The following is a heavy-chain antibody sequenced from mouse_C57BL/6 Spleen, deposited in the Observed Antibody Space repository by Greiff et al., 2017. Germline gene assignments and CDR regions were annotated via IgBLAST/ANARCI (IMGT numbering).Heavy chain of an antibody. CDR3: ARGIPLGGVYSFDY. V-gene: IGHV1-59*01. Sequence: QVQLQQPGAELVRPGTSVKLSCKASGYTFTSYWMHWVKQRPGQGLEWIGVIDPSDSYTNYNQKFKGKATLTVDTSSSTAYMQLSSLTSVDSAVYYCARGIPLGGVYSFDYWGQGTTLTVSS. CDR1: GYTFTSYW. J-gene: IGHJ2*01. CDR2: IDPSDSYT. D-gene: IGHD1-2*01.